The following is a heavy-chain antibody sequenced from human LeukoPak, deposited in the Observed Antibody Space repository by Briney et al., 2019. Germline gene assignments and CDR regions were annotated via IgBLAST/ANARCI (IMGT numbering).Heavy chain of an antibody. J-gene: IGHJ3*02. CDR3: ATGIAVAGTNASDI. CDR1: GYTLTELS. CDR2: FDPEDGGT. V-gene: IGHV1-24*01. D-gene: IGHD6-19*01. Sequence: ASVKVSCKVSGYTLTELSMHWVRQAPGKGLEWMGGFDPEDGGTIYAQKFQGRVTMTEDTSTDTAYMELSSLRSEDTAVYYCATGIAVAGTNASDIWGQGTMVTVSS.